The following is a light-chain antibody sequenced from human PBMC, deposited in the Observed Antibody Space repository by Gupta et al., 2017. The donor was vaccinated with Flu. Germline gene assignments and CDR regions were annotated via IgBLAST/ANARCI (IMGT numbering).Light chain of an antibody. J-gene: IGKJ4*01. CDR1: QSLSNNY. CDR2: GAS. CDR3: QQEDKSPLT. V-gene: IGKV3-20*01. Sequence: GTLSLSPGERATLSCRASQSLSNNYVAWYQQKPGQSPRLLIYGASSRATGIADRFGGSGSGTDFTLTISVLDAEDFAVYYCQQEDKSPLTFGGGTKVEIK.